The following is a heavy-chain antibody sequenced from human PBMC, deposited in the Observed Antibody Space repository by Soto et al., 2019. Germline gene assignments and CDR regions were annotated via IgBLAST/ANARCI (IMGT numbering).Heavy chain of an antibody. D-gene: IGHD6-6*01. V-gene: IGHV4-31*03. Sequence: QVQLQESGPGLVKPSQTLSLTCTVSGGSISSGGYYWSWIRQHPGKGLEWIGYIYYSGSTYYNPSLNSRVTLSVDTSKNQRALKLSSVTAADTAVYYCAINIAARPWYYFDYWGQGTLVTVSS. CDR2: IYYSGST. CDR1: GGSISSGGYY. CDR3: AINIAARPWYYFDY. J-gene: IGHJ4*02.